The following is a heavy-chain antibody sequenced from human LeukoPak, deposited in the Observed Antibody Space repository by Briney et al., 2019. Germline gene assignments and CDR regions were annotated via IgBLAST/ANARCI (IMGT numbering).Heavy chain of an antibody. V-gene: IGHV3-21*01. CDR2: ISSSSSYI. J-gene: IGHJ6*02. CDR3: ASDPPTRELLGRDYYYYGMDV. D-gene: IGHD1-26*01. CDR1: GFTFKTYT. Sequence: PGGSLRLSCAASGFTFKTYTMHWVRQAPGMGLEWVSSISSSSSYIFYADSVKGRFTISRDNAKNSLYLQMNSLRAEDTAVYYCASDPPTRELLGRDYYYYGMDVWGQGTTVTVSS.